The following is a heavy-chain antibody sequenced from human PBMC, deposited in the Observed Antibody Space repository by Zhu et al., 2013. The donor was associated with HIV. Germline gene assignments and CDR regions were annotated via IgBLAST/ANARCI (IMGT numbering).Heavy chain of an antibody. Sequence: QVQLQQWGAGLLKPSETLSLTCAVSGGSISSSNWWSWVRQPPGKGLEWIGEIYHSGSTNYNPSLKSRVTISVDKSKNQFSLKLSSVTAADTAVYYCARVEREQWLVSFDPWGQGTLVTVSS. V-gene: IGHV4-4*02. CDR2: IYHSGST. J-gene: IGHJ5*02. D-gene: IGHD6-19*01. CDR3: ARVEREQWLVSFDP. CDR1: GGSISSSNW.